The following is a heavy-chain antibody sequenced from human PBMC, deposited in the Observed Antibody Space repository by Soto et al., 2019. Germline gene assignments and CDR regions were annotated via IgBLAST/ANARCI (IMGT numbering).Heavy chain of an antibody. CDR2: ISDYNGNT. V-gene: IGHV1-18*01. Sequence: QVQLVQSGTEVKKPGASVKVSCKASGYTFTTYGINWVRQAPGQGLEWMGWISDYNGNTKYAQKLQGRVTMTTDTSTSTAYMELRSLRSDDTAVYYCARESVEKSSDYWGQGTLVTVSS. D-gene: IGHD3-3*01. CDR3: ARESVEKSSDY. J-gene: IGHJ4*02. CDR1: GYTFTTYG.